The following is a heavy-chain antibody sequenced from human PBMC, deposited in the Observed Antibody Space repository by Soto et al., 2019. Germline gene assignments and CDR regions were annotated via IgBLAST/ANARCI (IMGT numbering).Heavy chain of an antibody. D-gene: IGHD6-13*01. J-gene: IGHJ4*02. Sequence: GGSLRLSCAASGFTFSAFAMYWVRQAPGKGLEWVSGIGGGGTYYADSVKGRFTISRDNSKDTLYLQMNSLRAEDTALYYCAKGQQLESRLDFWGQGTLVTVSS. CDR2: IGGGGT. CDR1: GFTFSAFA. CDR3: AKGQQLESRLDF. V-gene: IGHV3-23*01.